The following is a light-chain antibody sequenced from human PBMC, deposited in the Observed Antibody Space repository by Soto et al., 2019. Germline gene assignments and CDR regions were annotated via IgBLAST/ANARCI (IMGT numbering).Light chain of an antibody. Sequence: QSVLTQPASLSGSPGQSITISCTGTSTDIGSYNYVSWYQQHPGKALKLMIFDVSYRPSGISDRFSGSKSGNTASLTISGLQPEDEADYYCSSYGASSTLFGGGTKLTVL. V-gene: IGLV2-14*03. CDR3: SSYGASSTL. CDR2: DVS. CDR1: STDIGSYNY. J-gene: IGLJ2*01.